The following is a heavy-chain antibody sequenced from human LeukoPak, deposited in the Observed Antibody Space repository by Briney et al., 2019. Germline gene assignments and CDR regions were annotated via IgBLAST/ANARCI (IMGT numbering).Heavy chain of an antibody. V-gene: IGHV3-7*01. Sequence: VGSLSLSCAASGFTSGTSWMSWVAQAPGKWQEWITNINPDGSAQYYVDSVKGRFTISRDNAKSSLYLQMISLRAEERAVYYCARSASWGQGTLVTVSS. J-gene: IGHJ4*02. CDR2: INPDGSAQ. CDR3: ARSAS. CDR1: GFTSGTSW.